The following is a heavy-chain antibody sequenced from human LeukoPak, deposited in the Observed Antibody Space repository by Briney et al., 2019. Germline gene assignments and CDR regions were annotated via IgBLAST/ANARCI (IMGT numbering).Heavy chain of an antibody. CDR1: GYTFTNYD. J-gene: IGHJ4*02. D-gene: IGHD3-10*01. V-gene: IGHV1-8*01. Sequence: ASVTVSFKASGYTFTNYDINWVRQATGQGGEWVGWMNHKRGTTSYAQNFPGTVTMTRNTSISTAYMELSSLRSEDTAVYYCARGRGRITMVRGVIITPHLDYWGQGTLVTVSS. CDR2: MNHKRGTT. CDR3: ARGRGRITMVRGVIITPHLDY.